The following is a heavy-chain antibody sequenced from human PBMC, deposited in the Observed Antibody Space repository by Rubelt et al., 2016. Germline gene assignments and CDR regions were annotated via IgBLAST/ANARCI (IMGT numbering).Heavy chain of an antibody. V-gene: IGHV1-69*04. Sequence: QVQLVQSGAEVKKPGSSVKVSCKASGGTFSSYAISWVRQAPGQGLEWMGRIIPILGVANYAQKCQGRVTMTRDTSTSTVYMELSSLRSEDTAVYYCARFAIGGHSSGYLFDYWGQGTLVTVSS. J-gene: IGHJ4*02. CDR2: IIPILGVA. D-gene: IGHD3-22*01. CDR3: ARFAIGGHSSGYLFDY. CDR1: GGTFSSYA.